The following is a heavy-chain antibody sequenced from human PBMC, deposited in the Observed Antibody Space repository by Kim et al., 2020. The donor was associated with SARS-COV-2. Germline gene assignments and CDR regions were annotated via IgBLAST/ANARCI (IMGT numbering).Heavy chain of an antibody. V-gene: IGHV3-48*03. Sequence: GGSLRLSCAASGFTFSSYEMNWVRQAPGKGLEWVSYISSSGSTIYYADSVKGRFTISRDNAKNSLYLQMNSLRAEDTAVYYCAKRLSYYYYGMDVWGQGTTVTVSS. J-gene: IGHJ6*02. CDR2: ISSSGSTI. CDR1: GFTFSSYE. D-gene: IGHD3-10*01. CDR3: AKRLSYYYYGMDV.